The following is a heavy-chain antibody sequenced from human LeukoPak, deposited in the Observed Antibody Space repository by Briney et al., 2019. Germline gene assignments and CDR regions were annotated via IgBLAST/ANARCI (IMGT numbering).Heavy chain of an antibody. J-gene: IGHJ5*02. CDR1: GYTFTSYD. D-gene: IGHD2-15*01. V-gene: IGHV1-8*01. Sequence: ASVKVSCKASGYTFTSYDINWVRQATGQGLEWMGWMNPNSGNTGYAQKFQGRVTMTRNTSISTAYMELSRLRSDDTAVYYCARGGDIVVVVAATLNWFDPWGQGTLVTVSS. CDR2: MNPNSGNT. CDR3: ARGGDIVVVVAATLNWFDP.